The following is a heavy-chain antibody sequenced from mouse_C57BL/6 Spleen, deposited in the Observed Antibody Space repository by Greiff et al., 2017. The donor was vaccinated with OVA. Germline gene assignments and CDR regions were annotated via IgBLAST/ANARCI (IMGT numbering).Heavy chain of an antibody. J-gene: IGHJ2*01. CDR3: ARSGTYYFDY. CDR1: GYTFTSYW. V-gene: IGHV1-50*01. CDR2: IDPSDSYT. D-gene: IGHD3-1*01. Sequence: QVQLQQPGAELVKPGASVKLSCKASGYTFTSYWMQWVKQRPGQGLEWIGEIDPSDSYTNCNQKFKGKATLTVDTSSSTAYMQLSSLTSEDSAVYYCARSGTYYFDYWGQGTTLTVSS.